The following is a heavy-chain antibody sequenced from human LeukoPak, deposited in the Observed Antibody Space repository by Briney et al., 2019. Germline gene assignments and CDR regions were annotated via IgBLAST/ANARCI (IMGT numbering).Heavy chain of an antibody. CDR3: ARPHSTFFDQDAAYYFDF. Sequence: SQTLSLTCTVSGGSISSGSYYWSWIRQPAGKGLEWIGRIYTSGSTNYNPSLKSRVTISVDTSKNQFSLKLSSVTAADTAVYYCARPHSTFFDQDAAYYFDFWGQGTLVTVSS. CDR2: IYTSGST. J-gene: IGHJ4*02. D-gene: IGHD3-3*01. CDR1: GGSISSGSYY. V-gene: IGHV4-61*02.